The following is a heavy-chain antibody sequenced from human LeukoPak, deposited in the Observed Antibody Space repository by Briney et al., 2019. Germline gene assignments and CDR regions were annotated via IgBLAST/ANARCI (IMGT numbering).Heavy chain of an antibody. V-gene: IGHV4-34*01. CDR3: ASGQFWSGYYSLDY. D-gene: IGHD3-3*02. CDR2: INHSGST. J-gene: IGHJ4*02. Sequence: PSETLSLTCAVYGGSFSGYHWSWIRQPPGKGLEWIGEINHSGSTNYNPSLKSRVTISVDVSKNQFSLELTSVNAADTAVYYCASGQFWSGYYSLDYWGQGTLVTVSS. CDR1: GGSFSGYH.